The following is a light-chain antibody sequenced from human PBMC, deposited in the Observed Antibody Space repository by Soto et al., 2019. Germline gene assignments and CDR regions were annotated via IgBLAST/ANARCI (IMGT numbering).Light chain of an antibody. CDR2: AAS. V-gene: IGKV1-39*01. CDR3: QQSYSTPIT. J-gene: IGKJ5*01. Sequence: DIQMTQSPSSLSASVGDRVTITCRASQSISSYLNWYQQKPGKAPKLLIYAASSLQSGVPSRFSGSGSGTDFTLTISSLQPEDFATYCWQQSYSTPITFGQGTRLEIK. CDR1: QSISSY.